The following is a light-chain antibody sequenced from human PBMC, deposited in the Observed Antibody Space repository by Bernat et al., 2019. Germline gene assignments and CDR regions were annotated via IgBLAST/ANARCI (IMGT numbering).Light chain of an antibody. V-gene: IGKV3-15*01. CDR1: QSVGSN. J-gene: IGKJ4*01. Sequence: EIVMTQSPATLSVSPGERATLSCRASQSVGSNLAWYQQKPGQAPRLLIYGASTRATGIPARFSGSGSGTEFTLTISSLQPEDFATYYCQQSYSTPLTFGGGTKVEIK. CDR3: QQSYSTPLT. CDR2: GAS.